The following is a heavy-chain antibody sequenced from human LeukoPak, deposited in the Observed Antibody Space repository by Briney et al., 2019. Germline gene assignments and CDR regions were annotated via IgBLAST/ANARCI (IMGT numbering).Heavy chain of an antibody. D-gene: IGHD6-19*01. CDR3: ASRGLAEHWFDP. V-gene: IGHV4-4*07. CDR2: TSTNGSP. CDR1: SGSITEFS. Sequence: SETLSLTCSVSSGSITEFSWSWIRQPAGKGLEWIGRTSTNGSPNYSPSLRSRVAVSVDTSKNQVSLKVNSVTAADTAVYYCASRGLAEHWFDPWGQGTLVTVSS. J-gene: IGHJ5*02.